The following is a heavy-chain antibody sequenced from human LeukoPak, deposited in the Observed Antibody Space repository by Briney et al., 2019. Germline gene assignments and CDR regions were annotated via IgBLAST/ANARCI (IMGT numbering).Heavy chain of an antibody. V-gene: IGHV3-7*01. CDR1: GFTFSNYW. CDR2: IKKDGSEK. D-gene: IGHD1-26*01. J-gene: IGHJ4*02. Sequence: GGSLTLSCAASGFTFSNYWVNWVRQAPGKGLEWVANIKKDGSEKYNVDSVRGRLTNSRDNPKNSLNLQMNRLTAENTAVYYCAKEYSGSFSPFPSYCDYWGQGALVTVSS. CDR3: AKEYSGSFSPFPSYCDY.